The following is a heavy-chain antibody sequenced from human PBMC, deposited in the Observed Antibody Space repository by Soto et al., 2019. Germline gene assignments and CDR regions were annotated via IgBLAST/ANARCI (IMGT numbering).Heavy chain of an antibody. J-gene: IGHJ4*02. Sequence: GGSLRLSCVASGFTFSTYTMYWVRQAPGKGLEWVALISNDGVDKYFADSVKGRFTISRDNSKNTLFLQMNSLRGEDTAVYFCARVTDPFSWFNPHYFDSWGQGTLVTVSS. CDR3: ARVTDPFSWFNPHYFDS. CDR1: GFTFSTYT. CDR2: ISNDGVDK. D-gene: IGHD6-13*01. V-gene: IGHV3-30-3*01.